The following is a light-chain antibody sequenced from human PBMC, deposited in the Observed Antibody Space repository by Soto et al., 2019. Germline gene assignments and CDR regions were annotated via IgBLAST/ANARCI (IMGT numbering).Light chain of an antibody. V-gene: IGKV3D-20*01. CDR3: QQFISYPLT. J-gene: IGKJ4*01. CDR2: DGL. CDR1: QSVSSSR. Sequence: GEVPTLTFGASQSVSSSRLAWYQQKPALAPRLLIYDGLLRATGIPDRFSGGGSGTDFTLTIGRLDPEYFAAYYWQQFISYPLTSAGGTNVDI.